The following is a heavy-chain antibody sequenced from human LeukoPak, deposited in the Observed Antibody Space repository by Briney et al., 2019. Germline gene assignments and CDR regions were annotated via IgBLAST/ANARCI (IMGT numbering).Heavy chain of an antibody. D-gene: IGHD5-12*01. CDR1: GYTLTELS. CDR2: FDPEDGET. J-gene: IGHJ4*02. Sequence: ASVKVSCKVSGYTLTELSMHWVRQAPGKGLEWMGGFDPEDGETIYAQKFQGRVTMTEDTSTDTAYMELSSLRSEDTAVYYCATELRGYAPFDYWGQGTLVTVSS. V-gene: IGHV1-24*01. CDR3: ATELRGYAPFDY.